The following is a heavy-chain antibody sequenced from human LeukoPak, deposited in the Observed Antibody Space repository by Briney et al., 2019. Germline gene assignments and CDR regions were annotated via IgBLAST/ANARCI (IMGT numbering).Heavy chain of an antibody. CDR3: TTNEDWNYARKDV. V-gene: IGHV3-15*07. Sequence: GGSLRLSCAGSGFTFSNAWMNWVRQAPGKGLEWVGRIKSKPDGGTTDYAAPVKCRFTISRDDSKSTLYLQMNSLKIEDTAVYYCTTNEDWNYARKDVWGQGASVIVSS. CDR2: IKSKPDGGTT. CDR1: GFTFSNAW. J-gene: IGHJ6*02. D-gene: IGHD1-7*01.